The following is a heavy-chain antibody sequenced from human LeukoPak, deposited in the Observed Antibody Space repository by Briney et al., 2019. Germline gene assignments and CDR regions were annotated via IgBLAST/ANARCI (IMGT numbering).Heavy chain of an antibody. Sequence: SETLSLTCTVSGGSISNYYWSWIRQPPGKGLEWIGYIYYSGSTNYNPSLKSRVTISVDTSKNQFSLKLSSVTAADPAVYYCARGLWQWLVDYWGQGTLVTVSS. CDR3: ARGLWQWLVDY. CDR2: IYYSGST. CDR1: GGSISNYY. D-gene: IGHD6-19*01. V-gene: IGHV4-59*01. J-gene: IGHJ4*02.